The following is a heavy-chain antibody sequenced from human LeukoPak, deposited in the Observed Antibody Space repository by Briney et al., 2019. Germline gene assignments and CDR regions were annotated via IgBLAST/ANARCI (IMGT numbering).Heavy chain of an antibody. Sequence: PGGSLRLSCAASGFTFSSYAMSWVRQAPGKGLEWVSAISGSGGSTYYADSVKGRFTISRDNSKNTLYLQMNSLRAEATAVYYCARALYGDYETYYFDYWGQGTLVTVSS. CDR2: ISGSGGST. CDR1: GFTFSSYA. V-gene: IGHV3-23*01. D-gene: IGHD4-17*01. J-gene: IGHJ4*02. CDR3: ARALYGDYETYYFDY.